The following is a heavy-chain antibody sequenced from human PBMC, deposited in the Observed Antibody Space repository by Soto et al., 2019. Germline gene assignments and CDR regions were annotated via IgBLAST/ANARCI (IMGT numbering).Heavy chain of an antibody. CDR1: GFTFSNYA. V-gene: IGHV3-23*01. CDR3: AKARPSGGYYYVEAFDV. D-gene: IGHD3-22*01. J-gene: IGHJ3*01. Sequence: GGSLRLSCSASGFTFSNYAMSWVRQSPGKGLEWVSGVSSTGTSPYYAGSVQGRFTISRDNSKNMFYLQMKSLRAEDAAIYYCAKARPSGGYYYVEAFDVWGQGTMVTVSS. CDR2: VSSTGTSP.